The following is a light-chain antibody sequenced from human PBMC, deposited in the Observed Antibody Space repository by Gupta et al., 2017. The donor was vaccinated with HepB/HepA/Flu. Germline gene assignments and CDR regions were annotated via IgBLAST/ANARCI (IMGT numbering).Light chain of an antibody. Sequence: EIVLTQSPVTLSVSPGERPTLSCRASQSVSSSYLAWYQQKPGQAPRLPINGASSRATGIPDRFSGSGSGTDFTLTISRLEPEDFAVYYCQQYGSSPLFTFGQGTRLEIK. V-gene: IGKV3-20*01. CDR2: GAS. CDR3: QQYGSSPLFT. CDR1: QSVSSSY. J-gene: IGKJ5*01.